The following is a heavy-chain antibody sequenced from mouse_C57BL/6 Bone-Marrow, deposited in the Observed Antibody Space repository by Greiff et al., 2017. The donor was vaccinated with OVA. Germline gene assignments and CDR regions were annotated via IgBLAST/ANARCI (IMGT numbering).Heavy chain of an antibody. Sequence: EVKLQESGPVLVKPGASVKMSCKASGYTFTDYYMNWVKQSHGKSLEWIGVINPYNGGPSSNQKFKGKATLTVDKSSSPAYMELSSLTSEDSAVDYCARHGSSYYWYFDVWGTGTTVTVSS. V-gene: IGHV1-19*01. CDR2: INPYNGGP. CDR3: ARHGSSYYWYFDV. D-gene: IGHD1-1*01. CDR1: GYTFTDYY. J-gene: IGHJ1*03.